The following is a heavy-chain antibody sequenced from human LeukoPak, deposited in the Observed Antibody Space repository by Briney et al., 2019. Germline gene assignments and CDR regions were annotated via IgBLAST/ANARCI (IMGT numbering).Heavy chain of an antibody. D-gene: IGHD6-13*01. CDR3: ARDSSSWSGRGSLDY. CDR1: GFTFSSYD. V-gene: IGHV3-13*01. CDR2: IGTAGDT. J-gene: IGHJ4*02. Sequence: GGSLRLSCAASGFTFSSYDMHWVRQATGKGLEWVSAIGTAGDTYYPGSVKGRFTISRENAKNSLYLQMNSLRAGDTAVYYCARDSSSWSGRGSLDYWGQGTLVTVSS.